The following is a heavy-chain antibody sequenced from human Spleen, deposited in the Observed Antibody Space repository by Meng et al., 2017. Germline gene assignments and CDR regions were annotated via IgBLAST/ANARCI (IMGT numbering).Heavy chain of an antibody. V-gene: IGHV4-30-4*01. CDR1: GGSIRSGDYY. Sequence: QVQLQESGPGLVKPSQTLSLTCTVSGGSIRSGDYYWSWIRQPPGKGLEWIGDIYYSGSTFYSPSLKSRVTISVDTSKNQFSLKLKSVTAADTAVYYCARGVDESSGYYYVGWGQGTLVTRLL. D-gene: IGHD3-22*01. CDR3: ARGVDESSGYYYVG. J-gene: IGHJ4*02. CDR2: IYYSGST.